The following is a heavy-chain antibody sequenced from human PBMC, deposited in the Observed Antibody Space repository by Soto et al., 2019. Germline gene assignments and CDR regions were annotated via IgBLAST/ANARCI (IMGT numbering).Heavy chain of an antibody. D-gene: IGHD2-15*01. CDR1: GFTFSSYW. CDR2: INGDGIST. CDR3: AKISQGTYCRGGNCYYDY. Sequence: GGSLRLSCAASGFTFSSYWMHWVRQDPEKGLVWVSRINGDGISTSYADSVKGRFTISRDNAKDTLYLHMNSLGAEDTAVYYCAKISQGTYCRGGNCYYDYWGQGTLVNVSS. V-gene: IGHV3-74*01. J-gene: IGHJ4*02.